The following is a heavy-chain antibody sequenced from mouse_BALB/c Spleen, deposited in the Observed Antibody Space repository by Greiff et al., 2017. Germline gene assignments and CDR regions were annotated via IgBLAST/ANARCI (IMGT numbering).Heavy chain of an antibody. Sequence: EVKLQESGPDLVKPSQSLSLTCTVTGYSITSGYSWHWIRQFPGNKLEWMGYIHYSGSTNYNPSLKSRISITRDTSKNQFFLQLNSVTTEDTATYYCARWGTTGFDYWGQGTTLTVSS. D-gene: IGHD1-1*01. CDR2: IHYSGST. CDR3: ARWGTTGFDY. J-gene: IGHJ2*01. V-gene: IGHV3-1*02. CDR1: GYSITSGYS.